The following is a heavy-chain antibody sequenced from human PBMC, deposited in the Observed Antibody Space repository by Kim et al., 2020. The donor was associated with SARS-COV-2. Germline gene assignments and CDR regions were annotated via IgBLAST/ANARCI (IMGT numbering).Heavy chain of an antibody. Sequence: SRKSRVTITVGTSKNQFSLKLSSVTAADTAVYYCARMYKVVVPVGGSFDYWGQGTLVTVSS. J-gene: IGHJ4*02. D-gene: IGHD2-2*01. CDR3: ARMYKVVVPVGGSFDY. V-gene: IGHV4-31*02.